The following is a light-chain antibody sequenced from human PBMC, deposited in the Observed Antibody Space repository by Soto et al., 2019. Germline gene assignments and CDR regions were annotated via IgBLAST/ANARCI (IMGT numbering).Light chain of an antibody. V-gene: IGKV1-39*01. J-gene: IGKJ5*01. Sequence: DIQMTQSPSSLSASVGDRVTITFRASQTIYNYLNWYQQKPGKAPKLLIYTASSLQSGVPSRFSGSGSGTDFTLTISSLQPEDFATYYCQQSYCSPTLGQGTRLEIK. CDR1: QTIYNY. CDR2: TAS. CDR3: QQSYCSPT.